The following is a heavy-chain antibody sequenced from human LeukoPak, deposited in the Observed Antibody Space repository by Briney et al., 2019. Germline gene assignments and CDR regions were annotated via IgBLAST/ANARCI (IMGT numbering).Heavy chain of an antibody. J-gene: IGHJ5*02. CDR1: HGSISSYY. D-gene: IGHD3-22*01. CDR3: ARDRYDSVYNWFDP. V-gene: IGHV4-4*07. CDR2: IYSCGST. Sequence: SETLSLTRTVSHGSISSYYWSLIGQPAWKGLEGMGRIYSCGSTNYNPCVKSRVTMSVDTSKSQFSLKLSSVTAADTAVYYCARDRYDSVYNWFDPWGQGTLVTVSS.